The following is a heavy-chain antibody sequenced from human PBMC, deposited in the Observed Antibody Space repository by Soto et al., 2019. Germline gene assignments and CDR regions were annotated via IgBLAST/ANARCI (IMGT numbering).Heavy chain of an antibody. J-gene: IGHJ4*02. D-gene: IGHD5-12*01. CDR1: GYTFTGYY. CDR2: LNPDTGAT. V-gene: IGHV1-2*02. CDR3: ARKVATLNFDY. Sequence: ASVKVSCKASGYTFTGYYMHWVRQAPGQGLEWMGWLNPDTGATNYAEKFQGRVTMTRDTSSSTAYMEVLRLRPDDTAVYYCARKVATLNFDYWGQGTLVTVS.